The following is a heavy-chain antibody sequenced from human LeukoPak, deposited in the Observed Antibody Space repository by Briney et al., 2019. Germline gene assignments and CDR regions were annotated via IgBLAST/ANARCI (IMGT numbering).Heavy chain of an antibody. V-gene: IGHV3-30*02. J-gene: IGHJ4*02. Sequence: QSGGSLRLSCAASGFTFSSYNMNWVRQAPGKGLEWVAFIRYDGSNKYYADSVKGRFTISRDNSKNTLYLQMNSLRAEDTAVYYCAKDSVPKYSSGWYFDYWGQGTLVTVSS. CDR3: AKDSVPKYSSGWYFDY. CDR1: GFTFSSYN. D-gene: IGHD6-19*01. CDR2: IRYDGSNK.